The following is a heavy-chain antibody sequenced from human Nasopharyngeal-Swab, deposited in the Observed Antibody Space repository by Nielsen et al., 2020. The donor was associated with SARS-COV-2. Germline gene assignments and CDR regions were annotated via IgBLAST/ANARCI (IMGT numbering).Heavy chain of an antibody. D-gene: IGHD6-19*01. V-gene: IGHV2-70*01. CDR2: IDWDDDK. CDR1: GFSLSTSGMC. J-gene: IGHJ4*02. Sequence: SGPTLVKPTQTLTLTCNFSGFSLSTSGMCVSWIRQPPGKALEWLALIDWDDDKYYSTSLKTRLTISKDTSKNQVVLTMTNMDPVDTATYYCARSTSSIAVAVNFDYWGQGTLVTVSS. CDR3: ARSTSSIAVAVNFDY.